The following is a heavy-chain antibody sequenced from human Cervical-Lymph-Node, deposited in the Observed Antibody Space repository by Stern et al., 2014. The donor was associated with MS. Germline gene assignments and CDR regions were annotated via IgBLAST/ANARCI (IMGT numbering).Heavy chain of an antibody. D-gene: IGHD3-10*01. J-gene: IGHJ4*02. CDR3: VRSQTMFRGVTFFDY. CDR2: IDWDGDK. CDR1: GFSLSTTGMC. V-gene: IGHV2-70*01. Sequence: QITLKESGPALVKPTQTLTLTCSFSGFSLSTTGMCVSWIRQPPGQALEWLALIDWDGDKYYTTSLKPRLTISKDTSKNQVVLTMTNVDPVDTATYYCVRSQTMFRGVTFFDYWGQGTLITVSS.